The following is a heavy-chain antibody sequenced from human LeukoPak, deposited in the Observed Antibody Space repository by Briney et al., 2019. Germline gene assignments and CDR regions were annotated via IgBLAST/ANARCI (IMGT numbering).Heavy chain of an antibody. CDR3: AREERQYGSGQGGDY. D-gene: IGHD3-10*01. V-gene: IGHV1-18*01. CDR1: GYTFTSYG. J-gene: IGHJ4*02. Sequence: ASVKVSCKASGYTFTSYGISWLRQAPGQGLEWMGWISAYNGNTNYAQKLQGRVTMTTDTSTSTAYMELRSLRSDDTAVYYCAREERQYGSGQGGDYWGQGTLVTVSS. CDR2: ISAYNGNT.